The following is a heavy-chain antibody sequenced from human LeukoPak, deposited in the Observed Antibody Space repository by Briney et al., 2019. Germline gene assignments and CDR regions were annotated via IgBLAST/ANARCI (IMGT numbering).Heavy chain of an antibody. J-gene: IGHJ4*02. CDR1: GFTFSSYA. V-gene: IGHV3-23*01. CDR3: ARDALVRGVMGY. D-gene: IGHD3-10*01. CDR2: ISGTGGST. Sequence: GGSLRLSCAASGFTFSSYAMNWVRQAPGKGLEWVSAISGTGGSTYYADSVKGRFTISRDNSKNTLYLQMNSLRADDTAVYYCARDALVRGVMGYGGQGPLVTVSS.